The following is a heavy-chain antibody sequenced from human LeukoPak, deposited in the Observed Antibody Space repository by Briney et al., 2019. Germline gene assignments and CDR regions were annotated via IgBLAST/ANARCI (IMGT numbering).Heavy chain of an antibody. J-gene: IGHJ4*02. V-gene: IGHV3-23*01. D-gene: IGHD6-19*01. CDR1: GFTFSSNV. CDR2: IPASGGST. CDR3: AKESSGGWYFDY. Sequence: PGGSLRLSCVASGFTFSSNVTIWVRQAPGKGLEWVSSIPASGGSTYYADSVKGRFTISRDNSKNSLYLQMNSLRAEDTAVYYCAKESSGGWYFDYWGQGTLVTVSS.